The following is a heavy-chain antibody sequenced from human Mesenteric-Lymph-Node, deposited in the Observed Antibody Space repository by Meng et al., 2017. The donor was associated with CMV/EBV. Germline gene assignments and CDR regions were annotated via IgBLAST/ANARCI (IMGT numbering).Heavy chain of an antibody. CDR2: IRQDGTTI. CDR1: EFTFGYYW. V-gene: IGHV3-7*01. J-gene: IGHJ4*02. CDR3: ARVSAVHLDY. D-gene: IGHD2-15*01. Sequence: GGSLRLSCAASEFTFGYYWMSWVRQAPGKGLEWVANIRQDGTTIYYMDSVKGRFTISRDNAKNSVYLQMNSLRADDTAVYYCARVSAVHLDYWGQGALVTVSS.